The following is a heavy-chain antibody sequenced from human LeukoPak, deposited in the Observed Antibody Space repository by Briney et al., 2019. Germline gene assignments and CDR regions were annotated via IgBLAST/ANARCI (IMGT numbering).Heavy chain of an antibody. D-gene: IGHD6-13*01. J-gene: IGHJ4*02. CDR1: GGSISSYY. V-gene: IGHV4-59*01. CDR3: ARAPGQQMVLDY. CDR2: IYYSGST. Sequence: SETQSLTCTGSGGSISSYYWSWIRQPPGKGLEWIGYIYYSGSTNYNPSLKSRVTTSVDMSKNQFSLKLSSVTAADTAVYYCARAPGQQMVLDYWGQGTLVTVSS.